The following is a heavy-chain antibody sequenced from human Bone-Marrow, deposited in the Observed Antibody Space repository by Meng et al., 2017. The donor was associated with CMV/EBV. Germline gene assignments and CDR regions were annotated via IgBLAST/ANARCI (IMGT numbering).Heavy chain of an antibody. CDR1: GFTFSSYV. D-gene: IGHD2-21*01. CDR3: AKDRLGGVVVVIQD. CDR2: MSYDGSKK. V-gene: IGHV3-30*04. J-gene: IGHJ4*02. Sequence: GGSLRLSCAASGFTFSSYVIHWVRQAPGKGLEWVAVMSYDGSKKYYADSVKGRFTISRDNSNNTPYLEMKTMRAEDTAVYYCAKDRLGGVVVVIQDWGQGTRVTVSS.